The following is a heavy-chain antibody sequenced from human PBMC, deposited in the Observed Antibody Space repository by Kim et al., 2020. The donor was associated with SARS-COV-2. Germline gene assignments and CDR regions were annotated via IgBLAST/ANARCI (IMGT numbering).Heavy chain of an antibody. J-gene: IGHJ4*02. CDR1: GFTFSSYG. V-gene: IGHV3-33*01. CDR2: IWYDGSNK. D-gene: IGHD3-3*01. CDR3: ASALSTIFGVVTDY. Sequence: GGSLRLSCAASGFTFSSYGMHWVRQAPGKGLEWVAVIWYDGSNKYYADSVKGRFTISRDNSKNTLYLQMNSLRAEDTAVYYCASALSTIFGVVTDYWGQGTLVTVSS.